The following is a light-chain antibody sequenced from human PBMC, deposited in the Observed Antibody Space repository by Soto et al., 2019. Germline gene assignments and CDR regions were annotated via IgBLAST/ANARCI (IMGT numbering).Light chain of an antibody. CDR1: QSVSSSY. Sequence: EIVLTQSPGTLSLPPGERTTLSCRASQSVSSSYLAWFQQKPGQAPRLLISGTSSRATGIPDRFSGSGSGTDFTLTISRLEPEDFAVYYCQQYGDSPWTFGQGTKVDIK. CDR3: QQYGDSPWT. V-gene: IGKV3-20*01. J-gene: IGKJ1*01. CDR2: GTS.